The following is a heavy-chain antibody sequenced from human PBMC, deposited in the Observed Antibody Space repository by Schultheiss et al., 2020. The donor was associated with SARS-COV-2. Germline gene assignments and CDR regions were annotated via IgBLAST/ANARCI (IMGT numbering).Heavy chain of an antibody. V-gene: IGHV4-59*01. CDR3: ARGWEGVWSGYYYYYYMDV. J-gene: IGHJ6*03. CDR1: GGSISSYY. CDR2: IYYSGST. D-gene: IGHD3-3*01. Sequence: SETLSLTCTVSGGSISSYYWSWIRQPPGKGLEWIGYIYYSGSTNYNPSLKSRVTISVDTSKNQFSLKLSSVTAADTAVYYCARGWEGVWSGYYYYYYMDVWGKGTTVTRLL.